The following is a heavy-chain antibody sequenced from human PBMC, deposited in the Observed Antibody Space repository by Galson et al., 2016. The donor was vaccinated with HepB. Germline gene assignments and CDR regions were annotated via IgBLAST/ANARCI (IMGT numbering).Heavy chain of an antibody. CDR2: INPSGGRT. J-gene: IGHJ6*02. CDR1: GHIFTSYR. CDR3: ARDYEGHGMAV. D-gene: IGHD3-22*01. V-gene: IGHV1-46*01. Sequence: SVKASCKASGHIFTSYRMHWVRQAPGQGLEWMGIINPSGGRTTYAQSFQGRVTMTRDTPTSTLYMELSSRRAADTAVDYCARDYEGHGMAVWGQGTTVTVSS.